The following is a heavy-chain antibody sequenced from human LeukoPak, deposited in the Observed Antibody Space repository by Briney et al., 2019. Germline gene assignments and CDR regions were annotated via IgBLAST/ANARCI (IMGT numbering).Heavy chain of an antibody. J-gene: IGHJ4*02. CDR1: GFIFSNYA. D-gene: IGHD2-15*01. Sequence: PGRSLRLSCAASGFIFSNYAMHWVRQAPGKGLEWVACISYDGNNKYYVDSVKGRFTISRDNSKNTLYLQMNSLRAEDTAVYYCAKDLLTGGGFSSSDSWGQGTLVTVSS. V-gene: IGHV3-30*18. CDR2: ISYDGNNK. CDR3: AKDLLTGGGFSSSDS.